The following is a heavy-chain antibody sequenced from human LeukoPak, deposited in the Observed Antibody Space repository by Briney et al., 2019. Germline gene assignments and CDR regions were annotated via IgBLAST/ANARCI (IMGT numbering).Heavy chain of an antibody. Sequence: PSETLSLTCAVYGGSFSGYYWSWLRQPPGKGLEWIGEINHSGSTNYNPSLKSRVTISVDTSKNQFSLKLSSVTAADTAVYYCARAGSWRYYYYMDVWGKGTTVTVSS. CDR1: GGSFSGYY. J-gene: IGHJ6*03. V-gene: IGHV4-34*01. CDR2: INHSGST. D-gene: IGHD6-13*01. CDR3: ARAGSWRYYYYMDV.